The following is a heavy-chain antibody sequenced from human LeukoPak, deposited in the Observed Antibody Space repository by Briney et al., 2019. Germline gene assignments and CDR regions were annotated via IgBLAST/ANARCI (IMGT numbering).Heavy chain of an antibody. CDR1: GFTFSSYW. CDR3: TTEPPPNYYYLGGAFDI. V-gene: IGHV3-74*01. D-gene: IGHD3-10*01. Sequence: GGSLRLSCAASGFTFSSYWMHWVRQAPGKGLVWVSRINSDGSSTSYADSVKGRFTISRDNAKNTLYLQMNSLRAEDTAVYYCTTEPPPNYYYLGGAFDIWGQGTMVTVSS. CDR2: INSDGSST. J-gene: IGHJ3*02.